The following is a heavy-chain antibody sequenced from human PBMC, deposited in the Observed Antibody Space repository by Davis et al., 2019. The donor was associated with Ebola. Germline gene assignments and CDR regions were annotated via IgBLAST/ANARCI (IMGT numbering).Heavy chain of an antibody. CDR3: ARHGSIVGGEGFDY. CDR1: GYSFPSYW. V-gene: IGHV5-10-1*04. D-gene: IGHD1-26*01. Sequence: GESLKISCEGSGYSFPSYWISWVRQMPGKGLEWVGRIDPSDSYTDYSPSFQGQVTISADKSISTAYLQWSSLKASDTAMYYCARHGSIVGGEGFDYWGQGTLVTVSS. CDR2: IDPSDSYT. J-gene: IGHJ4*02.